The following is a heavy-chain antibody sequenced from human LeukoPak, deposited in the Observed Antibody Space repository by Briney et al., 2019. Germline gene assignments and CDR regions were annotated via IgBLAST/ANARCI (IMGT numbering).Heavy chain of an antibody. CDR3: AGHAAISAAGTAPFDN. D-gene: IGHD6-13*01. CDR1: GGTVNNYY. CDR2: IYRGST. Sequence: SETLSLTCTVSGGTVNNYYWSWIRQPSGKGLDWIGYIYRGSTKYNPSLKSRVTISMDTSQNQISLRLLSVTAADTAVYYCAGHAAISAAGTAPFDNWGQGTLVTVSS. V-gene: IGHV4-59*08. J-gene: IGHJ4*02.